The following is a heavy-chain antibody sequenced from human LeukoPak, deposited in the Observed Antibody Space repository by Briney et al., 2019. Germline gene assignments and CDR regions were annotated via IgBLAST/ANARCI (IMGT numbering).Heavy chain of an antibody. CDR3: GREAEILWFGEGNWFDP. V-gene: IGHV7-4-1*02. J-gene: IGHJ5*02. CDR2: INTNTGNP. CDR1: GYTFTSYA. D-gene: IGHD3-10*01. Sequence: GASVKVSCKASGYTFTSYAMNWVRQAPGQGLEWMGWINTNTGNPTYAQGFTGRFVFSLDTSVSTAYLQISSLKAEDTAVYYCGREAEILWFGEGNWFDPWGQGTLVTVSS.